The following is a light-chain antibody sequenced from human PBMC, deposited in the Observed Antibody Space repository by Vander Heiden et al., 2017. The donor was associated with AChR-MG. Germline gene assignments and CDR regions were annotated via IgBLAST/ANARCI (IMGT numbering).Light chain of an antibody. CDR1: QSISKY. J-gene: IGKJ4*01. V-gene: IGKV1-39*01. Sequence: DIQMTQSPSSLAASVGDRVTIPCRASQSISKYLNWYQHKPGTAPKFLIYATSSLQSGVPSRFSGSGSGTDFTLTISSLQPEDFATYYCQQSYRTPLTFGGGTKVEIK. CDR2: ATS. CDR3: QQSYRTPLT.